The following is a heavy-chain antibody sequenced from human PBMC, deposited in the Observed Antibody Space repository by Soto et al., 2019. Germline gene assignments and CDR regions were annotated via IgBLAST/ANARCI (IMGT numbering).Heavy chain of an antibody. J-gene: IGHJ4*02. CDR3: ARRRDFWSVQFDY. CDR2: IFSNDEK. Sequence: QVTLKESGPVLVNPTETLTLTCTVSGFSLSNARMGVSWIRQPPGKALEWLAHIFSNDEKSYSTSLKSRLTIPKDTSKSQVVLTMTNMDPVDTAKYYGARRRDFWSVQFDYWGQGPLVTVSS. CDR1: GFSLSNARMG. V-gene: IGHV2-26*01. D-gene: IGHD3-3*01.